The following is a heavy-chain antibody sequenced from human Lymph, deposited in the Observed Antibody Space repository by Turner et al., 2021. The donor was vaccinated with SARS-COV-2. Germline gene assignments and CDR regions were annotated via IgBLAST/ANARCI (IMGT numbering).Heavy chain of an antibody. V-gene: IGHV3-30-3*01. CDR2: ISYDGSNK. CDR1: GFTFSSYA. D-gene: IGHD6-6*01. CDR3: ARSSIAARSWFDP. Sequence: QVQLVESGGGVVQPGRSLRLYCAASGFTFSSYAMHWVRQAPGKGLEWVAVISYDGSNKYYADSVKGRFTISRDNSKNTLYLQMNSLRAEDTAVYYCARSSIAARSWFDPWGQGTLVTVSS. J-gene: IGHJ5*02.